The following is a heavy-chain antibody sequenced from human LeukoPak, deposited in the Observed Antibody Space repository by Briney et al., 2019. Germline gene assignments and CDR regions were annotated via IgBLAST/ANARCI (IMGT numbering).Heavy chain of an antibody. D-gene: IGHD6-19*01. Sequence: HGESLKISCKGSGYSFSSYWIGWVRQMPGKGLEWMAIIYPSDSDTRYSPSFQGQVTISADKSISTAYLQWSSLKASDSAMYYCARLRYSSGWVPPYLDYWGQGTLVTVAS. CDR2: IYPSDSDT. CDR1: GYSFSSYW. V-gene: IGHV5-51*01. CDR3: ARLRYSSGWVPPYLDY. J-gene: IGHJ4*02.